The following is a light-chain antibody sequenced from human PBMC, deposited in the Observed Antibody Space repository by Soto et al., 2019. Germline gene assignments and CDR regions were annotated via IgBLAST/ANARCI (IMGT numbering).Light chain of an antibody. CDR2: EVR. CDR1: SNDVGRYNY. Sequence: QSALTQPASVSGSPGQSITISCTGSSNDVGRYNYVSWYQQLPGRAPRLIIYEVRNRPAGVSNRFSGSKSANTASLTISGLQSEDEADYYCAAWDDSLNGVVFGGGTKLTVL. J-gene: IGLJ2*01. CDR3: AAWDDSLNGVV. V-gene: IGLV2-14*03.